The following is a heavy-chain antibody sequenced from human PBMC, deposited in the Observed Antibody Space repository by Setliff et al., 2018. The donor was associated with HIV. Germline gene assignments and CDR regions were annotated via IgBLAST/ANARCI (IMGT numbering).Heavy chain of an antibody. CDR3: ARDRSYHYNLPGYFDH. J-gene: IGHJ4*02. CDR1: GGSISSGTYY. D-gene: IGHD3-16*02. CDR2: IYYSGST. V-gene: IGHV4-31*03. Sequence: SETLSLTCTVSGGSISSGTYYWSWIRQHPGKGPEWIGYIYYSGSTYYNPSLKSRVTISVDTSRNQFSLKLSSVTAADTAVYYCARDRSYHYNLPGYFDHWGQGTPVTVSA.